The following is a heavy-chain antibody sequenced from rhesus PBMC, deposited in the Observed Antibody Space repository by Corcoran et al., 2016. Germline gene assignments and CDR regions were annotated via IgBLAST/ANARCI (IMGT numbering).Heavy chain of an antibody. D-gene: IGHD2-27*01. V-gene: IGHV4S11*01. Sequence: QVQLQESGPGVVQPSETLSLTCAVSGGSISGYYLWRWIRKATGTGLVWIGYIYGSGSSTNYNPSLKSRVTLSVDTSKNQFSLKLSSVTAADTAVYYCARDPYCSGIYCYGNRFDVWGPGVLVTVSS. CDR1: GGSISGYY. J-gene: IGHJ5-1*01. CDR2: IYGSGSST. CDR3: ARDPYCSGIYCYGNRFDV.